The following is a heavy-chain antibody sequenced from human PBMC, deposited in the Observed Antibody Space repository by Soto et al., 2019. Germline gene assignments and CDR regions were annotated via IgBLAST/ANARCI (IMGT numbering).Heavy chain of an antibody. CDR2: IIPIFGTA. V-gene: IGHV1-69*13. D-gene: IGHD3-3*02. Sequence: SVKVSCKASGGTFSSYAISWVRQAPGQGLEWMGGIIPIFGTANCAQKFQGRVTITADESTSTAYMELSSLRSEDTAVYYCARGRALLDYFDYWGQGTLVTVSS. CDR3: ARGRALLDYFDY. CDR1: GGTFSSYA. J-gene: IGHJ4*02.